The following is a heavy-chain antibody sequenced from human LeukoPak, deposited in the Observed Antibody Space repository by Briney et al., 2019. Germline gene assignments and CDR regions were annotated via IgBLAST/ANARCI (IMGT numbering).Heavy chain of an antibody. Sequence: PGRSLRLSCAASGFSFDDYAMHWVRQAPGKGLEWVAGISWNSGSIGYADSVKGRFTISRDNSKNTMYLQMNSLRAEDTAVYYCARGQYSNYDFDYWGQRTLVTVSS. CDR2: ISWNSGSI. CDR1: GFSFDDYA. D-gene: IGHD4-11*01. CDR3: ARGQYSNYDFDY. V-gene: IGHV3-9*01. J-gene: IGHJ4*02.